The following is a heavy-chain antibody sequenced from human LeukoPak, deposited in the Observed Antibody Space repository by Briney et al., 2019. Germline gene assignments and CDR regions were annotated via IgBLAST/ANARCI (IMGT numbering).Heavy chain of an antibody. CDR3: ANNGGDLGMGYFDY. Sequence: PGGSLRLSCAASGFTFQNYAMHWVRQVPGKGLEWVSGISWNSGNIGYADSVEGRFTLSRDNAKNSLFLQMTSLTTEDTAFYYCANNGGDLGMGYFDYWGQGTLVTVSS. J-gene: IGHJ4*02. V-gene: IGHV3-9*01. CDR1: GFTFQNYA. CDR2: ISWNSGNI. D-gene: IGHD7-27*01.